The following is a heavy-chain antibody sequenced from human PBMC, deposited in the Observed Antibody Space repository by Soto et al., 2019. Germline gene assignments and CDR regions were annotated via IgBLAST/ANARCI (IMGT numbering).Heavy chain of an antibody. V-gene: IGHV4-31*03. Sequence: SEILSLTCTVSGGSISSGGYYWSWIRQHPGKGLEWIGHIYYSGSTYYNPSLKSRVTISVDTSKNQFSLKLSSVTAADTAVYYCAREPYYYDSSGYRWFDAFDIWGQGTMGTVSS. D-gene: IGHD3-22*01. CDR1: GGSISSGGYY. CDR2: IYYSGST. CDR3: AREPYYYDSSGYRWFDAFDI. J-gene: IGHJ3*02.